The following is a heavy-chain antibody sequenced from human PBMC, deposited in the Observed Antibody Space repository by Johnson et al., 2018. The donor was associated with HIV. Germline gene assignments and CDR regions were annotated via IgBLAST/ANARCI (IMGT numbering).Heavy chain of an antibody. CDR1: GFTFSSYA. V-gene: IGHV3-30*04. D-gene: IGHD2-15*01. CDR3: ARVLQPVVDDALDI. CDR2: ISYDGSNK. Sequence: QVLLVESGGGVVQPGRSLRLSCAASGFTFSSYAMHWVRQAPGKGLEWVAVISYDGSNKYYADSVKGRFTISRDNSKNTLYLQMNSLRAEDTAVYYCARVLQPVVDDALDIWGQGTMVTVSS. J-gene: IGHJ3*02.